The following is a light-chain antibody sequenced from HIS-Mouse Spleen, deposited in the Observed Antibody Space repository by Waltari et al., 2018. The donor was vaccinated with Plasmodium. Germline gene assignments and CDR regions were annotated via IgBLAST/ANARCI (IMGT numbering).Light chain of an antibody. V-gene: IGKV3-20*01. Sequence: EIVLTQSPGTLSLSLGDRATLSCRASPSVSSSYLAWYQQKPGQAPRLLIYGASSRATGIPDRFSGSGSGTDFTLTISRLEPEDVAVYYSQQYGSSPYTFGQVTKLEIK. CDR1: PSVSSSY. J-gene: IGKJ2*01. CDR3: QQYGSSPYT. CDR2: GAS.